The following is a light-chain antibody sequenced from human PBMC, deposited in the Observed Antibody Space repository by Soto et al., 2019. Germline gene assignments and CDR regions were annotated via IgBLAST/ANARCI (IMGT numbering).Light chain of an antibody. V-gene: IGLV3-9*01. CDR2: RDT. Sequence: SYELTQPLSVSVALGQTARIACGGSNIGRKNVYWYQQKPGQAPVLVIYRDTNRPSGIPERLSGSNSGNTATLTISRAQVGDEADYYCQVWDSNSVVFGGGTKLTVL. CDR1: NIGRKN. J-gene: IGLJ2*01. CDR3: QVWDSNSVV.